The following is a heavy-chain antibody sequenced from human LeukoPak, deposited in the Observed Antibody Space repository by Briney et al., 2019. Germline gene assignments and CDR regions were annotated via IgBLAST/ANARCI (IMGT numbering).Heavy chain of an antibody. Sequence: GASVKVSCKASGDSFSNYVIVWVRQAPGQGLEWMGGIVPGFHTTDYAQTFQGRLIITADESTTTAYMELSSLTSEDTAMYYCARWDAHYHEGDNWFDPWGQGTLVIVSS. V-gene: IGHV1-69*13. CDR2: IVPGFHTT. CDR1: GDSFSNYV. D-gene: IGHD3-22*01. CDR3: ARWDAHYHEGDNWFDP. J-gene: IGHJ5*02.